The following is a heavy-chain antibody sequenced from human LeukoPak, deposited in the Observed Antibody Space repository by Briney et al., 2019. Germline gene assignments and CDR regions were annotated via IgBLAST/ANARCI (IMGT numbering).Heavy chain of an antibody. CDR2: ISYDGGNK. CDR3: AKDYTGYFGMDV. Sequence: PGGSLRLSCAASGFTFSSYGMHWVRQAPGKGLEWVAVISYDGGNKYHGESVKGRFTISRDNSKKTVNLQMSSLRAEDTAVYFCAKDYTGYFGMDVWGQGTTVTVSS. V-gene: IGHV3-30*18. CDR1: GFTFSSYG. J-gene: IGHJ6*02.